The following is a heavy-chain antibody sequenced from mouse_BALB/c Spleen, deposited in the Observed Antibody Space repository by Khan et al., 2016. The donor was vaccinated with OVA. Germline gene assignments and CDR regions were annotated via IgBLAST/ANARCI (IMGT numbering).Heavy chain of an antibody. CDR1: GFNIKDTY. J-gene: IGHJ3*01. V-gene: IGHV14-3*02. D-gene: IGHD4-1*01. Sequence: VQLQQSGTELVKPGASVKLSCTASGFNIKDTYIHWVKQRPEQGLEWIGRIDPANGNPKYDPKFQGKATLTADPSSNTAYLQLSSLTSEDTAVYYCARDYWDVFAYWGQGTLVTVSA. CDR2: IDPANGNP. CDR3: ARDYWDVFAY.